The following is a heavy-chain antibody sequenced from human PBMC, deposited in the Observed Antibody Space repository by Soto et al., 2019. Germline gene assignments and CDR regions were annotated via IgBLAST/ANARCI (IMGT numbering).Heavy chain of an antibody. J-gene: IGHJ2*01. Sequence: ASETLSLTCTASGGFISSSNYYWGWLRQAPGKELEWIGSIFYSGSTYHSPSLKSRVTMSVDTSKTAFSLQMTYVTAADTAVYYCARHRLVSRYFDLWGRGTLVTVSS. V-gene: IGHV4-39*01. CDR2: IFYSGST. D-gene: IGHD3-9*01. CDR3: ARHRLVSRYFDL. CDR1: GGFISSSNYY.